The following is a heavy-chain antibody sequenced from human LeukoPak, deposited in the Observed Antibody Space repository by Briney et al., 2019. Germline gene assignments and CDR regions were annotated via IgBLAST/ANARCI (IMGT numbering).Heavy chain of an antibody. D-gene: IGHD2-21*01. Sequence: GASVKVSCKASGYTFTGYYMHWVRQAPGQGLEWMGWINPNSGGTNYAQKFQGRVTMTRDTSISTAYMELSRLRSDDTAVYYCAREELLDLAYCGGDCYPADSDAFDIWGQGTMVTASS. CDR3: AREELLDLAYCGGDCYPADSDAFDI. CDR2: INPNSGGT. J-gene: IGHJ3*02. CDR1: GYTFTGYY. V-gene: IGHV1-2*02.